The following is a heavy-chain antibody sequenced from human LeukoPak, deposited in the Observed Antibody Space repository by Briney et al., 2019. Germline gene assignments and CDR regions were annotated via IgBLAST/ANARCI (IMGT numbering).Heavy chain of an antibody. CDR1: GFTLSRYG. CDR3: ARDADTSSHYSYLDY. J-gene: IGHJ4*02. V-gene: IGHV3-33*01. CDR2: LWSDGNRK. Sequence: GGSLRLSCVASGFTLSRYGVHWVRQAPGKGLEGVAVLWSDGNRKYYAESVKGRFTVSRDNSKNTLYLQMDSLRAKDTAVYYCARDADTSSHYSYLDYWGQGTLVTVSS. D-gene: IGHD3-22*01.